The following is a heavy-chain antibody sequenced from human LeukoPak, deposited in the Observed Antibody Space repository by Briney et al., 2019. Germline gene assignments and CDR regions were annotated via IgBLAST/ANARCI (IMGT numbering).Heavy chain of an antibody. D-gene: IGHD6-13*01. CDR1: GGSISSGSYY. V-gene: IGHV4-61*02. CDR3: AIRFGRLEAGGTPFDS. J-gene: IGHJ4*02. Sequence: PSETLSLTCTVSGGSISSGSYYWSWIRQPAGKGLEWIGRIYTSGSTNYNPSLKSRVTISVDTSKNQFSLKLSSVTAADTALYYCAIRFGRLEAGGTPFDSWGQGTLSPSPQ. CDR2: IYTSGST.